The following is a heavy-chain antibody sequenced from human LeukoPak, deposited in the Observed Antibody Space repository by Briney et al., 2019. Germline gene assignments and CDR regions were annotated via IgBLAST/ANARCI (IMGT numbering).Heavy chain of an antibody. J-gene: IGHJ2*01. Sequence: PGGSLRLSCAASGFTFSSYWMSWVRQAPGKGLEWVANIKQEGSEKYYVDSVKGRFTISRDNAKNSLYLQMNSLRAEDTAVYYCARRGGGDYDWYFDLWGRGTLVTVSS. V-gene: IGHV3-7*03. CDR3: ARRGGGDYDWYFDL. CDR1: GFTFSSYW. CDR2: IKQEGSEK. D-gene: IGHD4-17*01.